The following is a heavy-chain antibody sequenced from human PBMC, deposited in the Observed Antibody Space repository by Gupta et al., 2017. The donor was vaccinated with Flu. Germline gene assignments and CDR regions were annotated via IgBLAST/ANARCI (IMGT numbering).Heavy chain of an antibody. D-gene: IGHD2-15*01. CDR2: IIPMFGTA. CDR1: GGAFNRNA. Sequence: VQLVQSGAEVKKPGSSVKVSCKASGGAFNRNAFSWVRQAPGQGLEWMGGIIPMFGTATYSPKFQGRVTLTADDSASTSYMELRSLRSEDTAVYYCARRGGRYCSGGSCYWGFDYWGQGTLVTVSP. CDR3: ARRGGRYCSGGSCYWGFDY. J-gene: IGHJ4*02. V-gene: IGHV1-69*01.